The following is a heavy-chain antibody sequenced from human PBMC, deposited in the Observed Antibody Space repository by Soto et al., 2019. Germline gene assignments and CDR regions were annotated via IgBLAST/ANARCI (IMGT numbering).Heavy chain of an antibody. J-gene: IGHJ3*02. Sequence: EVQLLESGGGLVQPGGSLRLSCAASGFTFSSYAMSWVLHAAGKGLEWVSAISGSGSSTYYADSLKGRLTISRDNSKNTLYMQMTSLSAEDTTVYYCAKIAAGDDAFDIWCQGTMVTV. CDR2: ISGSGSST. V-gene: IGHV3-23*01. CDR1: GFTFSSYA. D-gene: IGHD6-25*01. CDR3: AKIAAGDDAFDI.